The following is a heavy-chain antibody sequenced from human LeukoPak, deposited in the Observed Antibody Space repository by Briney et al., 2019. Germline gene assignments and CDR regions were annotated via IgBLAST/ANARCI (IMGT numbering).Heavy chain of an antibody. CDR1: GGSISSGGYF. CDR2: LNTSGST. J-gene: IGHJ6*03. V-gene: IGHV4-61*02. CDR3: ARDHYDSRGYYSGYMDV. Sequence: PSETLSLTCTVSGGSISSGGYFWSWIRQPAGKGPEWIGRLNTSGSTNYNPFLKSRVTISVDTSKNQFSLKLSSVTAADTAVYYCARDHYDSRGYYSGYMDVWGKGTTVTISS. D-gene: IGHD3-22*01.